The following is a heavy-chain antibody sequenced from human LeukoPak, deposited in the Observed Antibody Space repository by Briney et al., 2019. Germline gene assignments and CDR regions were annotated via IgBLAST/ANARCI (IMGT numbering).Heavy chain of an antibody. CDR1: GGSISSGDYY. J-gene: IGHJ6*03. Sequence: PSETLSLTCTVSGGSISSGDYYWSWIRQPPGKGLEWIGYICYSGSTYYNPSLKSRVTISVDTSKNQFSLKLSSVTAADTAVYYCARGADYYYMDVWGKGTTVTVSS. V-gene: IGHV4-30-4*08. CDR3: ARGADYYYMDV. CDR2: ICYSGST.